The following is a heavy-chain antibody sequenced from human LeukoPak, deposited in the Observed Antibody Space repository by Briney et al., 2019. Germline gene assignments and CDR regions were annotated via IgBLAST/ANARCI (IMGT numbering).Heavy chain of an antibody. CDR3: SKDRPNYYGSNGHYYRRDGDY. V-gene: IGHV3-23*01. Sequence: GGSLRLSCAASGFTFSINAMSWVRQAPGKGLQWVSSITSSGDGTYYEDSVMGRFTISRDNSENMLYLQSNSLRVDDTAVYFCSKDRPNYYGSNGHYYRRDGDYWGQGTLVTVSS. J-gene: IGHJ4*02. CDR1: GFTFSINA. D-gene: IGHD3-22*01. CDR2: ITSSGDGT.